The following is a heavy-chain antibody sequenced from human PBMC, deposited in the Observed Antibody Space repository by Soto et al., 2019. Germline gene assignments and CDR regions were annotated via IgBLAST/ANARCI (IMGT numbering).Heavy chain of an antibody. CDR2: ITSSGSTI. D-gene: IGHD3-16*02. Sequence: EVKMVESWGGLVQPGGSVSLSCEVSGFTLSTYSINWVRQAPGKGLEWVSFITSSGSTIYYADSVKGRFTVSRDNAKNSLFLQMNSLGDEDTAVYYCARVAIASGGVIAVTYALDVWGQGTTVTVSS. J-gene: IGHJ6*02. CDR3: ARVAIASGGVIAVTYALDV. CDR1: GFTLSTYS. V-gene: IGHV3-48*02.